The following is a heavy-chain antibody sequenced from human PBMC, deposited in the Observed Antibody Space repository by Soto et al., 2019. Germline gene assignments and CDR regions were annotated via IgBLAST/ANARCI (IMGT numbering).Heavy chain of an antibody. V-gene: IGHV5-10-1*01. J-gene: IGHJ6*02. D-gene: IGHD4-17*01. Sequence: PVASLKISCKGSGYSFTSYWISWVRQMHGKGLEWMGRIDPSDSYTNYSPSFQGHVTISADKSISTAYLQWSSLKASDTAMYYCARLKCYGGNSVYYYYVMDVWGQGTTVTVSS. CDR1: GYSFTSYW. CDR3: ARLKCYGGNSVYYYYVMDV. CDR2: IDPSDSYT.